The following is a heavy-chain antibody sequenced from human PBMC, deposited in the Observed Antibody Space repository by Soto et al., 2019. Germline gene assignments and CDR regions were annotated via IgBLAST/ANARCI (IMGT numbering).Heavy chain of an antibody. CDR2: INHSGST. V-gene: IGHV4-34*01. Sequence: KTSETLSLTCAVYGGSFSGYYWSWIRQPPGKGLEWIGEINHSGSTNYNPSLKSRVTISVDTSKNQFSLKLSSVTAADTAVYYCARERIAAAGTPNFYYWGQGTLVTVS. D-gene: IGHD6-13*01. J-gene: IGHJ4*02. CDR1: GGSFSGYY. CDR3: ARERIAAAGTPNFYY.